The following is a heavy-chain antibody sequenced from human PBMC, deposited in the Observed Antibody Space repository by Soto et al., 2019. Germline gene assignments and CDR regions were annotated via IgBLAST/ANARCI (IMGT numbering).Heavy chain of an antibody. CDR2: IYYSGST. J-gene: IGHJ5*02. V-gene: IGHV4-31*03. D-gene: IGHD4-4*01. CDR1: GGSISSGGYY. Sequence: PSETLSLTCTVSGGSISSGGYYWSWIRQHPGKGLEWIGYIYYSGSTYYNPSLKSRVTISVDTSKNQFSLRLSSVTAAETAVYYCARHSYYSNPLRFDPWGQGTLVTVSS. CDR3: ARHSYYSNPLRFDP.